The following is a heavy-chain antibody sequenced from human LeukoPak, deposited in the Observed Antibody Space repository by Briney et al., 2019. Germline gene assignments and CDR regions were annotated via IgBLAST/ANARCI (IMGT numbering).Heavy chain of an antibody. V-gene: IGHV3-64*04. Sequence: GGSLRLSCSASGFPFSSYAMHWVRQAPGKGLEYVSAISDSGGSTYYADSVKGRFTISRDNSKNTLYLQMNSLRAEDTAVYYCARDRSSSSWFLDYWGQGTLVTVSS. CDR2: ISDSGGST. D-gene: IGHD6-13*01. CDR1: GFPFSSYA. CDR3: ARDRSSSSWFLDY. J-gene: IGHJ4*02.